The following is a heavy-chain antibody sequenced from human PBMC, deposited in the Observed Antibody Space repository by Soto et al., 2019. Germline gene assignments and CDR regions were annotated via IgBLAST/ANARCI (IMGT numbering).Heavy chain of an antibody. V-gene: IGHV3-7*01. CDR3: ARAPSIAARPRYFDY. J-gene: IGHJ4*02. CDR1: GFTFSSYW. D-gene: IGHD6-6*01. Sequence: HPGGSLRLSCAASGFTFSSYWMSWVRQAPGKGLEWVANIKQDGSEKYYVDSVKGRFTISRDNAKNSLYLQMNSLRAEDTAVYYCARAPSIAARPRYFDYWGQGTLVTVSS. CDR2: IKQDGSEK.